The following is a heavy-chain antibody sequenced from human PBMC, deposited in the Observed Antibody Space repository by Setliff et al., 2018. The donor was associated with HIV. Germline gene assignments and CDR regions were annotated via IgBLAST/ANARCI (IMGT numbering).Heavy chain of an antibody. J-gene: IGHJ6*02. CDR3: ARDSVTIFGVVPYYYYGMDV. CDR2: ISSSGSTI. V-gene: IGHV3-48*03. D-gene: IGHD3-3*01. Sequence: PGGSLRLSCAASGFTFSSYEMNWVRQAPGKGLEWGSYISSSGSTIYYADSVKGRFTISRDNAKNSLYLQMSSLRAEDTAVYYCARDSVTIFGVVPYYYYGMDVWGQGTTVTVS. CDR1: GFTFSSYE.